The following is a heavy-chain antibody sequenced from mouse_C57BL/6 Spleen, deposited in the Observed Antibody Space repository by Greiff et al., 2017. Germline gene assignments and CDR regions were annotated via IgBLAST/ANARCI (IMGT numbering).Heavy chain of an antibody. CDR1: GFTFSSYG. CDR2: ISSGGSYT. CDR3: ARETEDDYYFDY. D-gene: IGHD2-4*01. V-gene: IGHV5-6*01. Sequence: EVKLVESGGDLVKPGGSLKLSCAASGFTFSSYGMSWVRPTPDKRLEWVATISSGGSYTYYPDSVKGRFTISRDNAKNTLYLQMSSLKSEDTAMYYCARETEDDYYFDYWGQGTTLTVSS. J-gene: IGHJ2*01.